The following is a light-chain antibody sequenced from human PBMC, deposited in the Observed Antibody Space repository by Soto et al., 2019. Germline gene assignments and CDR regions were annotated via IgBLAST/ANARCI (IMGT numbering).Light chain of an antibody. CDR1: QTISSW. CDR3: QHYSSYSEA. V-gene: IGKV1-5*03. Sequence: DIQKTQSPSILSGSVADRVTTPCRASQTISSWLAWYQQKPGKAPKLLTYKASTLKSGVPSRFSGSGSGTEFTLTISSLQPDDFATYYCQHYSSYSEAFGQGTKVDIK. CDR2: KAS. J-gene: IGKJ1*01.